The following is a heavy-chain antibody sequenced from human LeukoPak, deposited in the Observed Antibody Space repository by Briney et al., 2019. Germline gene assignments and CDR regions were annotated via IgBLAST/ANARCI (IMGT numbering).Heavy chain of an antibody. V-gene: IGHV1-2*02. CDR2: INPNSGGT. CDR1: GYTFTGYY. CDR3: ARDAGIQLWRGNFDY. D-gene: IGHD5-18*01. J-gene: IGHJ4*02. Sequence: ASVKVSCKASGYTFTGYYMHWVRQAPGQGLEWMGWINPNSGGTNYAQNLQGRVTMTTDTSTSTAYMELRSLRSDDTAVYYCARDAGIQLWRGNFDYWGQGTLVTVSS.